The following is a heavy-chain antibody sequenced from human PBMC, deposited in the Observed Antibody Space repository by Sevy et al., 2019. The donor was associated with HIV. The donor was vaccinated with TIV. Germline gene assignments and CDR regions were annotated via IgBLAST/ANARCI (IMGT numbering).Heavy chain of an antibody. J-gene: IGHJ4*02. CDR1: GFTFSSYA. CDR3: AKRTSSGYSYYFDY. CDR2: ISGSGGST. V-gene: IGHV3-23*01. D-gene: IGHD3-22*01. Sequence: GGSLRLSCAASGFTFSSYAMSWVRQAPGKGLEWVSAISGSGGSTYYADSVKGRFTISRDNSKNTLYLQMNSLRAEETAVYYCAKRTSSGYSYYFDYWGQGTLVTVSS.